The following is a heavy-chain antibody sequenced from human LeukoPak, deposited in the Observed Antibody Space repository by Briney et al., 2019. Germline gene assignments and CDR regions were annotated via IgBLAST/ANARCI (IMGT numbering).Heavy chain of an antibody. Sequence: GESLKISCKGSGYSFTSYWIGWVRQMPGKGLEWMGIIYPGDSDTRYSPSFQGQVTISADKSISTAYLQWSGLKASDTAMYYCARRDCSSTSCLDAFDIWGQGTMVTVSS. V-gene: IGHV5-51*01. CDR3: ARRDCSSTSCLDAFDI. J-gene: IGHJ3*02. D-gene: IGHD2-2*01. CDR1: GYSFTSYW. CDR2: IYPGDSDT.